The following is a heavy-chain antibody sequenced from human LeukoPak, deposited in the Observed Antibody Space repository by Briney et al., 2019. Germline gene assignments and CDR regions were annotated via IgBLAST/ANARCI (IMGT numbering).Heavy chain of an antibody. V-gene: IGHV3-23*01. CDR1: GFTFSSYA. D-gene: IGHD2-2*01. CDR3: AKVETSGGANCYALDY. Sequence: GGSLRLSCAASGFTFSSYAMSWVRQAPGKGLEWVSTITGRGDSTYYADSVKGRFTISRDNSKNTLYLQMNSLRAEGTAVYYCAKVETSGGANCYALDYWGQGTLVTVSS. CDR2: ITGRGDST. J-gene: IGHJ4*02.